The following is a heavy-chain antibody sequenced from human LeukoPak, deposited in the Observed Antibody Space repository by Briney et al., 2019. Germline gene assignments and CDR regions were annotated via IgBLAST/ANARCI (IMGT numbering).Heavy chain of an antibody. J-gene: IGHJ5*02. CDR3: ARQIVGAKNVWFDP. CDR2: FYYSGST. CDR1: GGSISRGGYS. Sequence: SETLSLTCAVSGGSISRGGYSWSWIRQPPGKGLEWIGYFYYSGSTYYNPSLKSRVTISVDKTKNQFSLKLTSVTAADTAVYYCARQIVGAKNVWFDPWGQGTLVTVSS. D-gene: IGHD1-26*01. V-gene: IGHV4-30-4*07.